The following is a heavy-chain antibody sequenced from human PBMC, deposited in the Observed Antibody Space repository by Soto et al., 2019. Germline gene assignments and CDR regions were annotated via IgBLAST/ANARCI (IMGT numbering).Heavy chain of an antibody. V-gene: IGHV3-7*01. CDR1: GFSLSTSW. CDR3: ASKRLYFYGLDV. CDR2: IMQDGSDK. J-gene: IGHJ6*02. Sequence: GGSLRLSCTASGFSLSTSWMTWVRQAPGKGLEWVANIMQDGSDKYYVESVKGRFTISRDNAKNSLYLQMTSLRAEDTAVYYCASKRLYFYGLDVWGQGTTVTSP.